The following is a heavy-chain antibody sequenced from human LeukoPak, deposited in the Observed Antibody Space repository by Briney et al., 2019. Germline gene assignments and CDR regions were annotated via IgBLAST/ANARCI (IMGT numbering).Heavy chain of an antibody. D-gene: IGHD5-18*01. Sequence: PSETLSLTCAVYGGSFSVYYWSWIRQPPGKGLEWIGEINHSGSTNYNPSLRSRVTISVDTSKNQFSLKLSSVTAADTAVYYCARGRRDTATEADRWFDPWGQGTLVTVSS. J-gene: IGHJ5*02. V-gene: IGHV4-34*01. CDR1: GGSFSVYY. CDR2: INHSGST. CDR3: ARGRRDTATEADRWFDP.